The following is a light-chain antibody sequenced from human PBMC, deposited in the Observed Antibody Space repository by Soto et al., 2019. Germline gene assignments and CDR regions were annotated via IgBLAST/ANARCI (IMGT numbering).Light chain of an antibody. CDR2: EVS. J-gene: IGLJ3*02. V-gene: IGLV2-14*01. CDR1: SSDVGAYNY. Sequence: QSALTQPASVSGSPGQSITISCTGTSSDVGAYNYVSWYQQHPDKAPKLMIYEVSNRPSGLSNRFSGSKSGNTASLTISGLQAEDEADYYCTSYTSSSSWVFSGGTKLTVL. CDR3: TSYTSSSSWV.